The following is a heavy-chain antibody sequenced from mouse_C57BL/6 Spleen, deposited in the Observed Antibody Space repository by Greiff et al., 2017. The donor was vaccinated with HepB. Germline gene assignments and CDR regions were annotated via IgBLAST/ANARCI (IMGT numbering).Heavy chain of an antibody. CDR2: ISYDGSN. J-gene: IGHJ4*01. CDR1: GYSITSGYY. CDR3: ARAVFYYGSSLYAMDY. Sequence: DVQLQESGPGLVKPSQSLSLTCSVTGYSITSGYYWNWIRQFPGNKREWMGYISYDGSNNYNPSLKNRISITRDTSKNQFFLKVNSVTTEDTATYYCARAVFYYGSSLYAMDYWGQGTSVTVSS. V-gene: IGHV3-6*01. D-gene: IGHD1-1*01.